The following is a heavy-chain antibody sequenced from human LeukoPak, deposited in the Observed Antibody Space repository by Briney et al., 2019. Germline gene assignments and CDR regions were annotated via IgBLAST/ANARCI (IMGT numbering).Heavy chain of an antibody. J-gene: IGHJ6*03. CDR2: ISYDGINK. CDR3: ARAPRYYYGSGTPYYYMDV. CDR1: GFTFSTYA. Sequence: GRSLRLSCAASGFTFSTYALHWVRQAPGKGLEWVAVISYDGINKYYADSVKGRITISRDNSNNTLYLQMNSLRAEDTAVYYCARAPRYYYGSGTPYYYMDVWGKGTTVTVSS. V-gene: IGHV3-30*04. D-gene: IGHD3-10*01.